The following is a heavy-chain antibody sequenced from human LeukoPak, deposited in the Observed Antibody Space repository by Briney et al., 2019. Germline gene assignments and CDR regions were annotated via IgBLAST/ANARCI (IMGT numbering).Heavy chain of an antibody. CDR1: GFTFSSYA. CDR3: AKVLQYYYYGMDV. D-gene: IGHD5-24*01. V-gene: IGHV3-23*01. CDR2: ISNSGGST. J-gene: IGHJ6*02. Sequence: GGSLRLSCAASGFTFSSYAMSWVRQAPGKGLEWVSAISNSGGSTYYADSVKGRFTISRDNSKNTLYLQMNSLGAEDTAVYYCAKVLQYYYYGMDVWGQGTTVTVSS.